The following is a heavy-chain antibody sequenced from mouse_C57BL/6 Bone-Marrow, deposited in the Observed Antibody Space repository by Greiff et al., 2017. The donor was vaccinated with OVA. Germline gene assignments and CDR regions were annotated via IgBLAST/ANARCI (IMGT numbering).Heavy chain of an antibody. CDR3: ARQSYYDYDDY. CDR1: GYTFTSYW. J-gene: IGHJ2*01. V-gene: IGHV1-52*01. CDR2: IDPSDSET. Sequence: VKLQESGAELVRPGSSVKLSCKASGYTFTSYWMHWVKQRPIQGLEWIGNIDPSDSETHYNQKFKDKATLTVDKSSSTAYMQLSSLTSEDSAVYYCARQSYYDYDDYWGQGTTLTVSS. D-gene: IGHD2-4*01.